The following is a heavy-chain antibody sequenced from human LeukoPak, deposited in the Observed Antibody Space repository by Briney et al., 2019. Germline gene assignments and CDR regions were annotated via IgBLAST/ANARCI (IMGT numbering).Heavy chain of an antibody. Sequence: SETLSLTCTVSGGSISSYYWSWIRQSPWEGLEWIGYIHYRGSTNYNPSLKSRVTISVDTSKNQFSLKLSSLTAADTAVYYCARSVLGYSYGLHIDYWGRGTLVTVSS. CDR1: GGSISSYY. CDR3: ARSVLGYSYGLHIDY. V-gene: IGHV4-59*01. J-gene: IGHJ4*02. D-gene: IGHD5-18*01. CDR2: IHYRGST.